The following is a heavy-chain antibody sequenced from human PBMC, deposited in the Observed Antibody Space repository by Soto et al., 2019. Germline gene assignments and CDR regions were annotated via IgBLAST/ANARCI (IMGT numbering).Heavy chain of an antibody. CDR3: ARMGVIPFYYYGMDV. J-gene: IGHJ6*02. D-gene: IGHD3-16*02. CDR2: IYSGGST. CDR1: GFTVSSNY. V-gene: IGHV3-66*01. Sequence: EVQLVESGGGLVQPGGSLRLSCAASGFTVSSNYMSWVRQAPGKGLEWVSVIYSGGSTYYADSVKGRFTISRDNSKNTLYLQMNSLGAEDTAVYYCARMGVIPFYYYGMDVWGQGTTVTVSS.